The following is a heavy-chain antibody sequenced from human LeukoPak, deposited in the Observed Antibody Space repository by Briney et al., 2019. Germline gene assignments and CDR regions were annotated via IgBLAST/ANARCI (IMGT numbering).Heavy chain of an antibody. CDR3: ARGITGTTWNDY. D-gene: IGHD1-20*01. V-gene: IGHV4-30-4*01. CDR2: IYYSGSA. CDR1: GGSISSGDYY. Sequence: PSETLSLTCTVSGGSISSGDYYWSWIRQPPGKGLEWIGYIYYSGSAYYNPSLKSRVTISVDTSKNQFSLKLSSVTAADTAVYYCARGITGTTWNDYWGQGTLVTVSS. J-gene: IGHJ4*02.